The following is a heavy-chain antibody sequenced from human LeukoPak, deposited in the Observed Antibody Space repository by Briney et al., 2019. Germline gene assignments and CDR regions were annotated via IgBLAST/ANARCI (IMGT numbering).Heavy chain of an antibody. V-gene: IGHV3-30*18. D-gene: IGHD3-9*01. CDR2: ISYDGGNK. CDR1: GFTFSSYG. CDR3: AKGRRYFDWDYFDY. Sequence: GGSLRLSCAASGFTFSSYGMHWVRQAPGKGLEWVAVISYDGGNKYYADSVKGRFTISRDNSKSTLYLQMNSLRAEDTAVYYCAKGRRYFDWDYFDYWGQGTLVTVSS. J-gene: IGHJ4*02.